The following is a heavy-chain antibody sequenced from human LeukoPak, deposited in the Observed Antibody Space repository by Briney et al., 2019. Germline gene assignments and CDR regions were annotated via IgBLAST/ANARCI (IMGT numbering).Heavy chain of an antibody. CDR3: ARVALVDFWSGYYGYYYFDY. D-gene: IGHD3-3*01. CDR2: TYYSGST. Sequence: KTSETLSLTCTVSGGSISSYYWSWIRQPPGKGLEWIGYTYYSGSTNYNPSLKSRVTISVDTSKNQFSLKLSSVTAADTAVYYCARVALVDFWSGYYGYYYFDYWGQGTLVTVSS. J-gene: IGHJ4*02. CDR1: GGSISSYY. V-gene: IGHV4-59*01.